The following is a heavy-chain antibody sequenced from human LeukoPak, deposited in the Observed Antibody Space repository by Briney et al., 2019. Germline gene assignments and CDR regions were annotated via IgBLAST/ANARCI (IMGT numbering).Heavy chain of an antibody. CDR1: GFTFTCCG. CDR2: ISSSDGNSK. V-gene: IGHV3-30*18. Sequence: GGSLRLSCATSGFTFTCCGMHWVRQASGKGLEWVAAISSSDGNSKYYADSVKGRFTIARDNSKNTVYLQMNSLRADDTAVYYCAKWSGNRPLYYFDYWGQGTLVTVSS. D-gene: IGHD3-3*01. CDR3: AKWSGNRPLYYFDY. J-gene: IGHJ4*02.